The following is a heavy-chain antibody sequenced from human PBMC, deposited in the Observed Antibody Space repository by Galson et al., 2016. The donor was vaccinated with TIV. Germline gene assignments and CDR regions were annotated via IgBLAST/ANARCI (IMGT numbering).Heavy chain of an antibody. Sequence: PGQGLEWMGRIIPNSGGTNYAQKFQGRITMTRDTSINTTYMELRRLRSDDTAIYYCAKDLEDWGQGTLVSVSS. J-gene: IGHJ4*02. CDR2: IIPNSGGT. V-gene: IGHV1-2*06. CDR3: AKDLED.